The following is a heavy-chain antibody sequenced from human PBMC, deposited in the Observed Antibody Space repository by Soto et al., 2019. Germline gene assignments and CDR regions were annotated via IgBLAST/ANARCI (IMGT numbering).Heavy chain of an antibody. Sequence: GASVKVSCKASGYTFTSYYMHWVRQAPGQGLEWTGIINPSGGSTSYAQKFQGRVTMTRDTSTSTVYMELSSLRSEDTAVYYCARPGPLDWYFAYWGQGTLVTVSS. CDR3: ARPGPLDWYFAY. CDR2: INPSGGST. V-gene: IGHV1-46*03. D-gene: IGHD3-9*01. CDR1: GYTFTSYY. J-gene: IGHJ4*02.